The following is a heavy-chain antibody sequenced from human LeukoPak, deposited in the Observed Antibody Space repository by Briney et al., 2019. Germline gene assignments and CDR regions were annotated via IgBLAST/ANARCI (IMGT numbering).Heavy chain of an antibody. V-gene: IGHV1-18*01. Sequence: GASVKVSCKASGYTFTSYGISWVRQAPGQGLEWMGWISAYTGNTNYAQKLQGRVTMTTDTSTSTAYMELRSLRSDDTAVYYCARGHDFWSGYYILDYWGQGTLVTVSS. CDR1: GYTFTSYG. CDR2: ISAYTGNT. D-gene: IGHD3-3*01. J-gene: IGHJ4*02. CDR3: ARGHDFWSGYYILDY.